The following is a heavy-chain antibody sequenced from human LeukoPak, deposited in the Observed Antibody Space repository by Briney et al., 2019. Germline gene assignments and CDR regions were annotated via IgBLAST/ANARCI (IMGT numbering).Heavy chain of an antibody. D-gene: IGHD6-13*01. V-gene: IGHV3-72*01. CDR3: SRYIARTSDVFDI. J-gene: IGHJ3*02. CDR1: GFXFSAHY. Sequence: GGSLRLSCAASGFXFSAHYIDWVRQAPGKGLEWVGRIREKVNSYTTVYAASVKGRFTISRDDSKGIAYLQMNSLKTEDTALYYCSRYIARTSDVFDIWGQGTMVTVSS. CDR2: IREKVNSYTT.